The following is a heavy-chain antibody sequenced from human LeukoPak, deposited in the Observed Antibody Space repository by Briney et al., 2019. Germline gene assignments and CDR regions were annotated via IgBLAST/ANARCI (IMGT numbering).Heavy chain of an antibody. CDR1: GYTYTSYG. Sequence: ASVKVSCKASGYTYTSYGISEVRQATGQGLEWMGGIIPIFGTANYAQKFQGRVTITADESTSTAYMELSSLRSEDTAVYYCARGESPVDTAMEPGNYWGQGTLVTVSS. J-gene: IGHJ4*02. CDR3: ARGESPVDTAMEPGNY. CDR2: IIPIFGTA. V-gene: IGHV1-69*13. D-gene: IGHD5-18*01.